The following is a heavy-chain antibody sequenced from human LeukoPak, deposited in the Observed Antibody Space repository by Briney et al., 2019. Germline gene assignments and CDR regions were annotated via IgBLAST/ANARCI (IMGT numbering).Heavy chain of an antibody. V-gene: IGHV3-7*01. J-gene: IGHJ4*02. CDR1: GSTSRNYW. CDR2: IKRDVSER. CDR3: ASLQTDPTIVNGF. Sequence: PGGSLRLSSDVSGSTSRNYWMSWIRQLPRKWMEWLACIKRDVSERHYVNSVKGRFTVSIDSAKNSLFLQMNSRRAEDTAVYYCASLQTDPTIVNGFWGQGTLVTVSS. D-gene: IGHD5-24*01.